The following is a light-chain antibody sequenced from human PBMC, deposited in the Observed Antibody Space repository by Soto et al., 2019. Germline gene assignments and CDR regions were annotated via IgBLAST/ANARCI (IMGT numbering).Light chain of an antibody. J-gene: IGLJ1*01. CDR3: AAWDDSLNGYV. CDR2: SNN. V-gene: IGLV1-44*01. CDR1: SSNIRSHT. Sequence: QLVLTQPPSASGTPGQRVTISCSGSSSNIRSHTVNWYQQLPGTAPKLLIYSNNQRPSGVPDRFSGSKSGTSASLAISGLQSEDEADYYCAAWDDSLNGYVFGTGTQLTVL.